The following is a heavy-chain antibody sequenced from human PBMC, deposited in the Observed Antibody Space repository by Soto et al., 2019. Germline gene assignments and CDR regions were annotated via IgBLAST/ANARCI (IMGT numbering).Heavy chain of an antibody. CDR1: GGSVSSRHW. J-gene: IGHJ4*02. D-gene: IGHD1-26*01. V-gene: IGHV4-4*02. Sequence: QVQLQESGPGLVNPSGTLSLTCAVSGGSVSSRHWWGWVRQPPGKGLEWIGEIYVSGSTNYNPSLKSRVTMSVDKSKDQFSLKLSSVTAADTAIYYCARALKVGDAAYYFDFWGQGSLVTVSS. CDR2: IYVSGST. CDR3: ARALKVGDAAYYFDF.